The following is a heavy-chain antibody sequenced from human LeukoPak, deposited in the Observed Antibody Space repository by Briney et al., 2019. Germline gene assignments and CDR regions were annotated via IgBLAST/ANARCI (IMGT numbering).Heavy chain of an antibody. CDR2: IIPIFGTA. J-gene: IGHJ6*02. V-gene: IGHV1-69*13. D-gene: IGHD5-18*01. Sequence: SVKVSCKASGGTFSSYAISWVRQAPGQGLEWMGGIIPIFGTANYAQKFQGRVTITADESTSTAYMGLSSLRSEDTAVYYCARSGYSYGYWYYGMDVWGQGTTVTVSS. CDR1: GGTFSSYA. CDR3: ARSGYSYGYWYYGMDV.